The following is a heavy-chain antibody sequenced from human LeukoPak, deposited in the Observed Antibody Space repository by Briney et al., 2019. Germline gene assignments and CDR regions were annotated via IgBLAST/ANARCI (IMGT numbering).Heavy chain of an antibody. D-gene: IGHD6-13*01. Sequence: GESLKISCKGSGYSFTSHWIGWVRQMPGKGLEWMGIIYAGDSDARYSLAFQDQVTMSVDKSINTAYLQWRSLKASDSAMYYCARRQVAAAGTCFDYWGQGTLVTVSS. CDR1: GYSFTSHW. CDR3: ARRQVAAAGTCFDY. CDR2: IYAGDSDA. V-gene: IGHV5-51*01. J-gene: IGHJ4*02.